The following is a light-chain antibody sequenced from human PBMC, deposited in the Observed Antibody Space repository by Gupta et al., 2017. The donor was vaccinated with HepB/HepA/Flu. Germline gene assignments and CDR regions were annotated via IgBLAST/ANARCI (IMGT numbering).Light chain of an antibody. Sequence: EIVMTQSPATLSVSPGERATLSCRASQSISTNLAWYQQKPGQAPRLLIYDASTRATGIPARFSGSRSGTDFTLTSSSRQSEDFAVYYCQQYNNWPPWTFGQGTKVEIK. CDR1: QSISTN. CDR2: DAS. J-gene: IGKJ1*01. CDR3: QQYNNWPPWT. V-gene: IGKV3-15*01.